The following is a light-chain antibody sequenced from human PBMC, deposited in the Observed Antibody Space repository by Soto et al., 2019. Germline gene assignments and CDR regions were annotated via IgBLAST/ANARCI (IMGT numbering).Light chain of an antibody. J-gene: IGKJ3*01. V-gene: IGKV3-11*01. Sequence: EIVLTQSPATLSLSPGERVTLSCRASQNVSTYLAWYQQKPGQAPRLLIYDASDRATGIPARFSGSGSGTDSTLTISSLEPEDFAVYYCQQRTNWLTFGPGTKVDIK. CDR2: DAS. CDR1: QNVSTY. CDR3: QQRTNWLT.